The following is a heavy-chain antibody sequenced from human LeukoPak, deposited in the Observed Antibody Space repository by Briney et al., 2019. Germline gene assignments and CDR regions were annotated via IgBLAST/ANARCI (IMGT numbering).Heavy chain of an antibody. J-gene: IGHJ2*01. Sequence: GGSLRLSCAASGFTFSSYGMHWVRQAPGKGLEWVAFIRYDGSNKYYADSVKGRFTISRDNSKNTLYLQMNSLRAEDTAVYYCAKSPGIAVAGYFDLWGRGTLVTVSS. CDR1: GFTFSSYG. D-gene: IGHD6-19*01. V-gene: IGHV3-30*02. CDR2: IRYDGSNK. CDR3: AKSPGIAVAGYFDL.